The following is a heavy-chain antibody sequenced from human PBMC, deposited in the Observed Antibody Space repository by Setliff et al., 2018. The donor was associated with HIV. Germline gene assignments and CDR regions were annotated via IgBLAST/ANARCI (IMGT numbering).Heavy chain of an antibody. CDR1: GASITSTSYC. CDR2: ICYTGRT. J-gene: IGHJ4*02. D-gene: IGHD7-27*01. V-gene: IGHV4-39*07. Sequence: SETLSLTCSVSGASITSTSYCWGWVRQPPGKGLEWIGSICYTGRTYSSPSLKSRVAISMGTSSNHFSLEVTSMTAADTAVYYCASEFQLGTDTPQLGYWGRGTLVTVSS. CDR3: ASEFQLGTDTPQLGY.